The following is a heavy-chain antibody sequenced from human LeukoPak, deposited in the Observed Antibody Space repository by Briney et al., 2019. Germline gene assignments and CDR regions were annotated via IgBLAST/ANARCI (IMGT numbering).Heavy chain of an antibody. J-gene: IGHJ4*02. CDR2: IYSGGAT. V-gene: IGHV3-53*01. D-gene: IGHD5-24*01. CDR1: GFIVSTNY. CDR3: AGRTDFVITY. Sequence: PGGSLRLSCAASGFIVSTNYVTWVRQAAGKGLEWDSGIYSGGATYYADSVKGRFTISRDNSQNTLYLQMNSLRAEDTAVYYCAGRTDFVITYWGQGTLVTVSS.